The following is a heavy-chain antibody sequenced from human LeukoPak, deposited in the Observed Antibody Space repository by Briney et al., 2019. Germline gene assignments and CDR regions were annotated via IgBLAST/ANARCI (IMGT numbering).Heavy chain of an antibody. Sequence: GGSLRLSCAASGFTFSSYGMHWVRQAPGKGLEWVAVISYDGSNKYYADSVKGRFTISRDNSKNTLYLQMNSPRAEDTAVYYCAKVLDSSRYWYFDLWGRGTLVTVSS. D-gene: IGHD6-6*01. V-gene: IGHV3-30*18. J-gene: IGHJ2*01. CDR3: AKVLDSSRYWYFDL. CDR2: ISYDGSNK. CDR1: GFTFSSYG.